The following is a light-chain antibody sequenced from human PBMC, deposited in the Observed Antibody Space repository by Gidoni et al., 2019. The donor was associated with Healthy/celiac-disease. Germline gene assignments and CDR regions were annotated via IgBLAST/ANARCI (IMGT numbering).Light chain of an antibody. CDR2: GNS. V-gene: IGLV1-40*01. J-gene: IGLJ1*01. CDR3: QSYDSSLSGIYV. CDR1: SSNIGAGYD. Sequence: QSVLTQPPSVSGAPGQRVTISCTWSSSNIGAGYDVHWYQQLPGKAPKLLIYGNSNRPSGVPERFSGSKSGTSYSLAITGIQAEDEADYYCQSYDSSLSGIYVFGTGTKVTVL.